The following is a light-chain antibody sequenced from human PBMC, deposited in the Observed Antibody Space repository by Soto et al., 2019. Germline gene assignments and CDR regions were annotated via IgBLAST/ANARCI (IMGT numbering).Light chain of an antibody. V-gene: IGKV2-40*01. CDR2: TVS. Sequence: DIVMTQTPLSLPVTPGEPASISCGSSQSLLDSDDGNTYLAWYLQKPGQSPQLLIYTVSYRASGVPDRFRVSGSGTDCTLNISRVEAEDVGVYSCMQRIEFPLTVGGGTKVEIK. CDR1: QSLLDSDDGNTY. J-gene: IGKJ4*02. CDR3: MQRIEFPLT.